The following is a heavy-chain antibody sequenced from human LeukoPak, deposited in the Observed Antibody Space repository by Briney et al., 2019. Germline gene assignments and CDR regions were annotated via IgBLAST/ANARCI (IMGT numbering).Heavy chain of an antibody. CDR1: GFTVSSNY. D-gene: IGHD4-17*01. CDR2: IYSGGST. Sequence: PGGSLRLSCAASGFTVSSNYMSWVRQAPWKGLEWVSVIYSGGSTYYADSVKGRFTISRDNSKNTLYLQMNSLRAEDTAVYYCAKGVDYGDYGGWYYFDYWGQGTLVTVSS. J-gene: IGHJ4*02. V-gene: IGHV3-53*01. CDR3: AKGVDYGDYGGWYYFDY.